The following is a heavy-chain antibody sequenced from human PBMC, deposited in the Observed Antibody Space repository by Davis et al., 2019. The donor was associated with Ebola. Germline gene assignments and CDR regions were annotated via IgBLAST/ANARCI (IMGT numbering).Heavy chain of an antibody. J-gene: IGHJ6*02. V-gene: IGHV3-33*01. Sequence: GESLKISCTASGFTFTNYAMHWVRQAPGKGLEWVADIWFDGNHNFYGDSVQGRLTISRDNSKNTVYLQMNSLRAEDTAVYYCARHGYSGHDYRAYFYGMDVWGQGTTVTVTS. CDR3: ARHGYSGHDYRAYFYGMDV. CDR2: IWFDGNHN. CDR1: GFTFTNYA. D-gene: IGHD5-12*01.